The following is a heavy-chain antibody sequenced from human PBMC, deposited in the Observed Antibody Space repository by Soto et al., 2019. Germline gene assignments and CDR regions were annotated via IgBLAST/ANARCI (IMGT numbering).Heavy chain of an antibody. D-gene: IGHD6-6*01. CDR1: GGTFSSYA. CDR3: ARGIYQQLVWGGYYYYGMDV. V-gene: IGHV1-69*13. Sequence: SVKVSCKASGGTFSSYAISWVRQAPGQGLERMGGIIPIFGTANYAQKFQGRVTITADESTSTAYMELSSLRSEDTAVYYCARGIYQQLVWGGYYYYGMDVWGQGTTVTVSS. CDR2: IIPIFGTA. J-gene: IGHJ6*02.